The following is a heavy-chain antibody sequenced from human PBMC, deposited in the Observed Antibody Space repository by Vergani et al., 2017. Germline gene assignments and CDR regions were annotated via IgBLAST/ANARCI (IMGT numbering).Heavy chain of an antibody. V-gene: IGHV4-30-4*01. Sequence: QVQLQESGPGLVKPSQTLSLTCTVSGGSISSGDYYWSWIRQPPGKGLEWIGYIYYSGSTSYNPSLKSRVTISVDTSKNQFSLKLSSVTAADTAVYYCARGLRDDYSNYARVYYYYYMDVWGKGTTVTVSS. J-gene: IGHJ6*03. CDR1: GGSISSGDYY. CDR2: IYYSGST. CDR3: ARGLRDDYSNYARVYYYYYMDV. D-gene: IGHD4-11*01.